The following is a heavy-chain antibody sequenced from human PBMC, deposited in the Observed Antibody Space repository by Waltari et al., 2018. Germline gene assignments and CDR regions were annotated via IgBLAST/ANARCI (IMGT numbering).Heavy chain of an antibody. CDR1: GGSISSSSYY. J-gene: IGHJ5*02. D-gene: IGHD3-10*01. CDR2: IYYSGST. CDR3: AREESPVEGVRGVKCGFDP. Sequence: QLQLQESGPGLVKPSETLSLTCTVSGGSISSSSYYWGWIRQPPGKGLEWIGSIYYSGSTYSNPSLKSRVTISVDTSKNQFSLKLSSVTAADTAVYYCAREESPVEGVRGVKCGFDPWGQGTLVTVSS. V-gene: IGHV4-39*07.